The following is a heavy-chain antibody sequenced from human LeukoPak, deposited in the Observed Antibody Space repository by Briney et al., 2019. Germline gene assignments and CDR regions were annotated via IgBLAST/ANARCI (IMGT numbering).Heavy chain of an antibody. Sequence: GSLRLSCAASGFRFSSYAMSWVRQAPGKGLEWIGSIYYSGSTYYNPSLKSRVTISVDTSKNQFSLKLSSVTAADTAVYYCARGAATKSLAFDIWGQGTMVTVSS. J-gene: IGHJ3*02. V-gene: IGHV4-39*07. CDR1: GFRFSSYA. CDR2: IYYSGST. CDR3: ARGAATKSLAFDI. D-gene: IGHD5-12*01.